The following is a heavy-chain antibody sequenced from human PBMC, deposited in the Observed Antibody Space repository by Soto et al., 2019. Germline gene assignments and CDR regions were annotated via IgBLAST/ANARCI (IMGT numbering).Heavy chain of an antibody. V-gene: IGHV1-69*01. CDR3: ARGRTYYYDSSGPNGFDP. D-gene: IGHD3-22*01. CDR2: IIPIFGTA. CDR1: GGTFSSYA. Sequence: QVQLVQSGAEVKKPGSSVKVSCKASGGTFSSYAISWVRQAPGQGLEWMGGIIPIFGTANYAQKFQGSVTITADESTSTAYMELSSLRSEDTAVYYCARGRTYYYDSSGPNGFDPWGQGTLVTVSS. J-gene: IGHJ5*02.